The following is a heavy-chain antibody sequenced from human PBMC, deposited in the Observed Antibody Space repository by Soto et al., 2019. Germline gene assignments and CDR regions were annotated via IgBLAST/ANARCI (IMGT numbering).Heavy chain of an antibody. D-gene: IGHD3-3*01. CDR2: SSSSSTYR. CDR1: GFSFSNYT. Sequence: PGGSLSLSCAASGFSFSNYTINWVRQAQGKGLEWVSASSSSSTYRYYADSVKGRFTTSRDNARQSLYLQLNSLGAEDTAVYYCARANYDFWTGYSNYYGMDVWGQGTTVTVSS. J-gene: IGHJ6*02. CDR3: ARANYDFWTGYSNYYGMDV. V-gene: IGHV3-21*01.